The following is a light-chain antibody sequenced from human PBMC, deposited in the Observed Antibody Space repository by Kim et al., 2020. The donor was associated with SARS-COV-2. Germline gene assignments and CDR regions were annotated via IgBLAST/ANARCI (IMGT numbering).Light chain of an antibody. CDR2: YDS. J-gene: IGLJ2*01. V-gene: IGLV3-21*01. Sequence: SYELTQPPSLSLAPGKTARVSCGGNSIGSRSVHWYQQKSGQAPVLVMYYDSDRPSGIPERFSGSNSGNTATLTISRVEAGDEADYFCQVWDSSSDHRVVFGGGTQLTVL. CDR3: QVWDSSSDHRVV. CDR1: SIGSRS.